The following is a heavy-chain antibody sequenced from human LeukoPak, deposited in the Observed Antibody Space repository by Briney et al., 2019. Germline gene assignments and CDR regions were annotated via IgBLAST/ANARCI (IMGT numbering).Heavy chain of an antibody. CDR3: VTISYSSSWFAAFDI. CDR2: IYPGDSVT. Sequence: GESLKISCKGSGYSFTSYWIGWVRQMPGKGLEWMGIIYPGDSVTIYSPSFQGQVTISADKSISTAYLQWSSLKASDTAIYYCVTISYSSSWFAAFDIWGQGTMVTVSS. V-gene: IGHV5-51*01. D-gene: IGHD6-13*01. CDR1: GYSFTSYW. J-gene: IGHJ3*02.